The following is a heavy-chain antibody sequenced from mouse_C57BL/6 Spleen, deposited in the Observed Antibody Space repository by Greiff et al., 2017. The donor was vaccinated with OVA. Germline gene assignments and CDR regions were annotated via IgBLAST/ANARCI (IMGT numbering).Heavy chain of an antibody. CDR1: GYAFSSSW. CDR2: IYPGDGDT. V-gene: IGHV1-82*01. Sequence: VQLQQSGPELVKPGASVKISCKASGYAFSSSWMNWVKQRPGKGLEWIGRIYPGDGDTNYNGKFKGKATLTADKSSSTAYMQLSSLTSEDSAVYFCAREEGGSYSFDYWGQGTTLTVSS. CDR3: AREEGGSYSFDY. J-gene: IGHJ2*01. D-gene: IGHD1-1*02.